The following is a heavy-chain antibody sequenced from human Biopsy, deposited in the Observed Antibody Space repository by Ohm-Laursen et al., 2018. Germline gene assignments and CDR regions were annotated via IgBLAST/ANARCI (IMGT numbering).Heavy chain of an antibody. V-gene: IGHV4-39*01. CDR1: GGSMTGSSYY. Sequence: SETLSLTCTVSGGSMTGSSYYWGWIRQPPGKGLEWIGAVHYSGSPYYNPSLQSRVTLPVDTSKNLFSLRLSSVTAADTAVYYCTRRGMTTLTTRAFDIWGQGTMVTVSS. D-gene: IGHD4-11*01. J-gene: IGHJ3*02. CDR2: VHYSGSP. CDR3: TRRGMTTLTTRAFDI.